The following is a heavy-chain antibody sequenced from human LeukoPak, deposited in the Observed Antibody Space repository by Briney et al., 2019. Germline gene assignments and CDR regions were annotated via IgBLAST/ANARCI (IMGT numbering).Heavy chain of an antibody. CDR3: AKEGVGSWSDYSPCYFDY. CDR1: GFTFSSYA. D-gene: IGHD1-26*01. CDR2: ISGSGGST. V-gene: IGHV3-23*01. Sequence: PGGSLRLSCAASGFTFSSYAMSWVRQAPGKGLEWVSAISGSGGSTYYADSVKGRFTISRDNSKNTLYLQMNGLRAEDTAVYYCAKEGVGSWSDYSPCYFDYWGQGTLITVSS. J-gene: IGHJ4*02.